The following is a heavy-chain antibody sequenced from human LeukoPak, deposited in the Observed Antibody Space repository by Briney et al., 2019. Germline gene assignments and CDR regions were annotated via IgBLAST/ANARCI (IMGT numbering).Heavy chain of an antibody. D-gene: IGHD6-25*01. V-gene: IGHV3-23*01. CDR3: AKGSSGYFLDL. CDR1: GFIFNNFG. J-gene: IGHJ5*02. CDR2: NDGGGA. Sequence: GGSLRLSCAASGFIFNNFGLVWVRQAPGKGLEWVSANDGGGATYADFVKGRFTISRDNSKNTLFLQMSSLRAEDTALYYCAKGSSGYFLDLWGQGTQVTVSS.